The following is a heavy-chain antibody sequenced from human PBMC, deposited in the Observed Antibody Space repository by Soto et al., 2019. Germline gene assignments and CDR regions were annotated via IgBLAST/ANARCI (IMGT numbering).Heavy chain of an antibody. V-gene: IGHV3-9*01. CDR3: TKVGGLYDFWSGPLHFDL. D-gene: IGHD3-3*01. CDR1: GFIFDDFA. J-gene: IGHJ4*02. CDR2: ISWNSDSI. Sequence: EAQLVESGGGFVQPGRSLRLSCAGSGFIFDDFAIHWVRQAPGKGLEWVPGISWNSDSIGYADSVKGRFTISRDKAKNALYLQMNSLRVEDTALYYCTKVGGLYDFWSGPLHFDLWVQGTLVTVSS.